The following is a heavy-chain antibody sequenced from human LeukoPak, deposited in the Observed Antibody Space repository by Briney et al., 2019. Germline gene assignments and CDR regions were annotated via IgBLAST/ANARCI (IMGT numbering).Heavy chain of an antibody. CDR1: GYTFTSYG. CDR3: ASCSSTSCYSEENNWFDP. Sequence: GASVKVSCKASGYTFTSYGISWVRQAPGQGLEWMGWISAYNGNTNYAQKLQGRVTMTTDTSTSTAYMELRSLRSDDTAVYYCASCSSTSCYSEENNWFDPWGQGTLVTVSS. CDR2: ISAYNGNT. D-gene: IGHD2-2*02. V-gene: IGHV1-18*01. J-gene: IGHJ5*02.